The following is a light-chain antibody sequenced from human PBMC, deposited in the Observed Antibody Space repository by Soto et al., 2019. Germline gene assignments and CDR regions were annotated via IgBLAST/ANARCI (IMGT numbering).Light chain of an antibody. CDR1: QHISTY. J-gene: IGKJ3*01. CDR3: HQYDDLPPT. Sequence: DIQMTPSPSSLSASVGDRVTITCQASQHISTYLNWFQQKPGKAPELLIYDASNLVPGVPSRFSGSGSGTDFTFTISSLQPEDIATYYCHQYDDLPPTFGPGTKVDIK. CDR2: DAS. V-gene: IGKV1-33*01.